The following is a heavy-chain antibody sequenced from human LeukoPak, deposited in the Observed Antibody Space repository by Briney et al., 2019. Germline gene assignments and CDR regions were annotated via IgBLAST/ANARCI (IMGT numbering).Heavy chain of an antibody. Sequence: GGSLRLSCAASGFTFSNAWMSWVRQAPGKGLEWVGRIKSKTDGGTTDYAAPVKGRFTISRDDSKNTLYLQMNSLKTEDTAVYYCTTDPHTPLNYYDGSGPDYWGQGTLVTVSS. J-gene: IGHJ4*02. CDR3: TTDPHTPLNYYDGSGPDY. D-gene: IGHD3-22*01. CDR1: GFTFSNAW. V-gene: IGHV3-15*01. CDR2: IKSKTDGGTT.